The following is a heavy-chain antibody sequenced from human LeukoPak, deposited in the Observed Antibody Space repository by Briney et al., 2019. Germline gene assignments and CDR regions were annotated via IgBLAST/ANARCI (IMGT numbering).Heavy chain of an antibody. D-gene: IGHD2-15*01. V-gene: IGHV4-34*01. CDR1: GGSFSGYY. J-gene: IGHJ6*03. Sequence: PSETLSLTCAVYGGSFSGYYWSWIRQPPGKGLEWIGEINHSGSTNYNPSLKSRVTISVDTTKNQFSLKLSSVTAADTAVYYCARAPLGYCSGGSCYYMDVWGKGTTVTVSS. CDR3: ARAPLGYCSGGSCYYMDV. CDR2: INHSGST.